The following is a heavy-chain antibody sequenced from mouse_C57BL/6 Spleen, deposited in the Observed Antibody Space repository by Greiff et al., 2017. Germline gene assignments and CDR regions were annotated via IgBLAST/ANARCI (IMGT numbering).Heavy chain of an antibody. CDR2: ISSGGDYI. V-gene: IGHV5-9-1*02. Sequence: EVQVVASGEGLVKPGGSLKLSCAASGFTFSSYALSWVRQTPEKRLEWVAYISSGGDYIYYADTVKGRFTISRDNARKTLYLQMSSLKSEDTAMYDCTTLRIYYESWYAYWGQGTLVTVSA. CDR1: GFTFSSYA. CDR3: TTLRIYYESWYAY. J-gene: IGHJ3*01. D-gene: IGHD2-4*01.